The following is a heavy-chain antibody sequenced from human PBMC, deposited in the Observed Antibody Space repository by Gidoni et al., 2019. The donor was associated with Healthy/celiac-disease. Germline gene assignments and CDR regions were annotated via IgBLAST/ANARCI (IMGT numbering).Heavy chain of an antibody. CDR1: GYNFTGYY. J-gene: IGHJ5*02. D-gene: IGHD5-18*01. V-gene: IGHV1-2*02. CDR2: INPNSGGT. Sequence: QVQLVQSGAEVKKPGASVKVSCKASGYNFTGYYMHWVRQAPGQGLEWMGWINPNSGGTNYAQKFQGRVTMTRDTSISTAYMELSRLRSDDTAVYYCARREVDTAMVKDWFDPWGQGTLVTVSS. CDR3: ARREVDTAMVKDWFDP.